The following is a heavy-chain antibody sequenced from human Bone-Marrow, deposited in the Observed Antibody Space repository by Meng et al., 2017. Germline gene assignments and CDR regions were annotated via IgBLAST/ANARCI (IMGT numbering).Heavy chain of an antibody. J-gene: IGHJ4*02. CDR2: ISGSGGST. CDR3: ARGCSGGSCYGGFDY. Sequence: GESLTLSCAASGFTFSSYAMSWVRQAPGKGLEWVSAISGSGGSTYYADSVKGRFTISRDNAKNSLYLQMNSLRAEDTAVYYCARGCSGGSCYGGFDYWGRGPVDTVSS. CDR1: GFTFSSYA. V-gene: IGHV3-23*01. D-gene: IGHD2-15*01.